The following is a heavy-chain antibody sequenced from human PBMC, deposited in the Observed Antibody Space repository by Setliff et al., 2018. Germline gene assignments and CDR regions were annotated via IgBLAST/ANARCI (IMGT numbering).Heavy chain of an antibody. J-gene: IGHJ4*02. CDR1: GSSFRSYA. D-gene: IGHD3-16*01. CDR2: LSGNGGST. CDR3: VRMQGGGSTLGAIDH. V-gene: IGHV3-23*01. Sequence: ETLSLSCVASGSSFRSYAMSWVRQAPGKGLEWVSTLSGNGGSTYSADSVRGRFTISRDNSKNTLSLQLNSLRVGDTAVYYCVRMQGGGSTLGAIDHWGQGTLVTVSS.